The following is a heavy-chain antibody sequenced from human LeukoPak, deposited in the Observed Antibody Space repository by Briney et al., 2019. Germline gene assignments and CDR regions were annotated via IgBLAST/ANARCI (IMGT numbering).Heavy chain of an antibody. Sequence: GGSLRLSCAASGFTFSSYAMHWVRQAPGKGLEWVAVISYDGSNKYYADTVKGRFTISRDNSKNTLYLQMNSLRAEGTAVYYCAREGIAAREFDYWGQGTLVTVSS. CDR3: AREGIAAREFDY. CDR2: ISYDGSNK. J-gene: IGHJ4*02. CDR1: GFTFSSYA. V-gene: IGHV3-30-3*01. D-gene: IGHD6-6*01.